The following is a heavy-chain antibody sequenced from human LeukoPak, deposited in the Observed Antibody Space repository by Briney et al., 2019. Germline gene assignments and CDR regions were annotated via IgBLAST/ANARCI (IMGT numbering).Heavy chain of an antibody. D-gene: IGHD3-10*01. CDR2: IYYSGST. CDR1: GGSISSGSYY. J-gene: IGHJ4*02. Sequence: SETLSLTCTVSGGSISSGSYYWGWIRQPPGKGLEWIGSIYYSGSTYYNPSLKSRVTISVDTSKNQFSLKLSSVTAADTAVYYCARDWFGVYYWGQGTLVTVSS. CDR3: ARDWFGVYY. V-gene: IGHV4-39*02.